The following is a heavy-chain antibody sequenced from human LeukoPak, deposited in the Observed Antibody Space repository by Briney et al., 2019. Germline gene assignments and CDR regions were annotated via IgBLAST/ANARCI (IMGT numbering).Heavy chain of an antibody. CDR1: GGSISSSSYY. V-gene: IGHV4-39*07. D-gene: IGHD2-2*01. CDR3: ARGKIRGYCSSTSCRPPLYYYYGMDV. CDR2: INHSGST. J-gene: IGHJ6*02. Sequence: SSETLSLTCTVSGGSISSSSYYWGWIRQPPGKGLEWIGEINHSGSTNYNPSLKSRVTISVDTSKNQFSLKLSSVTAADTAVYYCARGKIRGYCSSTSCRPPLYYYYGMDVWGQGTTVTVSS.